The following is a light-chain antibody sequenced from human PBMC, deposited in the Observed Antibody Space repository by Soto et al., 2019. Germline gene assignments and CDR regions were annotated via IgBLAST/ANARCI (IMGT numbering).Light chain of an antibody. V-gene: IGKV1-39*01. J-gene: IGKJ1*01. CDR3: QQSYSTLWT. CDR1: QSISSY. CDR2: AAS. Sequence: DIQMTQSPSSLSASVGDRVTITCRASQSISSYLNWYQQKPGKAPKLLIYAASILQSGVPSRFSGSGSGHDFTLTISSLQPEDFATYYCQQSYSTLWTFGQGTKVEIK.